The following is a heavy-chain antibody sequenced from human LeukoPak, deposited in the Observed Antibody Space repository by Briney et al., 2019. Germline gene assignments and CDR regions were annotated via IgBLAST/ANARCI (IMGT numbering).Heavy chain of an antibody. CDR2: IYPDDSDT. J-gene: IGHJ4*02. CDR3: ARRYYYDSSHYPPTYFFDY. CDR1: GYSFTSYW. V-gene: IGHV5-51*01. D-gene: IGHD3-22*01. Sequence: GESLKISCKGSGYSFTSYWIGWVRQMPGKGLEWMGIIYPDDSDTRYSPSFQGQVTISADKSISTAYLQWSSLKASDTAMYYCARRYYYDSSHYPPTYFFDYWGQGTLVTVSS.